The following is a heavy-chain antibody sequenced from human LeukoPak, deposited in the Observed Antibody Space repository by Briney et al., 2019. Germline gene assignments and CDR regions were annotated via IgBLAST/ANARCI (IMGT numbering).Heavy chain of an antibody. J-gene: IGHJ6*03. V-gene: IGHV4-39*07. Sequence: SETLSLTCTVSGGSISSSSYYWGWIRKPPGKGLEWIGSIYYSGSTNYNPSLKSRVTMSVDTSKNQFSLKLSSVTAADTAVYYCAREPYYDFWSGYYAYYYYYMDVWGKGTTVTVSS. CDR3: AREPYYDFWSGYYAYYYYYMDV. D-gene: IGHD3-3*01. CDR2: IYYSGST. CDR1: GGSISSSSYY.